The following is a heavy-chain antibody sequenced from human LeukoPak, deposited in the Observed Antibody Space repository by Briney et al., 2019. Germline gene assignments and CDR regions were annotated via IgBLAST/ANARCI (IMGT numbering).Heavy chain of an antibody. CDR2: IKQDGRER. D-gene: IGHD1-26*01. J-gene: IGHJ4*02. CDR3: AGSHIGSFYSLWDC. V-gene: IGHV3-7*01. Sequence: SPSPSPAVSGVTLRSYWTSRARNARGKGMEWVANIKQDGRERNSVNSVKGRCTISRDNARNSLCLQMNDLRAEDTAVYYCAGSHIGSFYSLWDCWGQGTLVTVSS. CDR1: GVTLRSYW.